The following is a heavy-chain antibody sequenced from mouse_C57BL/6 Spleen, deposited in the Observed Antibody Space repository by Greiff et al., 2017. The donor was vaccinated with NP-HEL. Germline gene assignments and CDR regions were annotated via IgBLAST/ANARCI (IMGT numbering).Heavy chain of an antibody. D-gene: IGHD1-1*01. CDR1: GYTFTSYW. CDR3: ARSDRPTVVANYAMDD. V-gene: IGHV1-72*01. Sequence: QQSCKASGYTFTSYWMHWVKQRPGRGLEWIGRIDPNSGGTKYNEKFKSKATLTVDKPTSTAYMQLSSLTSEDSAVYYCARSDRPTVVANYAMDDWGQGTSVTVSS. CDR2: IDPNSGGT. J-gene: IGHJ4*01.